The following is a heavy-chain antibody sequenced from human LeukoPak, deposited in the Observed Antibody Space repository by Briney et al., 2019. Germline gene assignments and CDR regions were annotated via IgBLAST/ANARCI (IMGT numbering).Heavy chain of an antibody. V-gene: IGHV1-2*06. CDR3: ASPFYCSSTSCADY. CDR1: GYTFTGYF. D-gene: IGHD2-2*01. Sequence: ASVKVSCKASGYTFTGYFMHWVRQAPGQGLEWMGRINPNSGGTNYAQKFQGRGTMTRDTSISTAYMELSRLRSDDTAVYYCASPFYCSSTSCADYWGQGTLVTVSS. J-gene: IGHJ4*02. CDR2: INPNSGGT.